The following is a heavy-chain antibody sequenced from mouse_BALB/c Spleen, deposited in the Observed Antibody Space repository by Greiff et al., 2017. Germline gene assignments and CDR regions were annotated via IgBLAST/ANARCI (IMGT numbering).Heavy chain of an antibody. CDR2: ISSGGST. J-gene: IGHJ2*01. D-gene: IGHD1-1*01. Sequence: EVKLVESGGGLVQPGGSLKLSCAASGFTFSSYAMSWVRQTPEKRLEWVASISSGGSTYYPDSVKGRFTISRDNARNILYLQMSSLRSEDTAMYYCAREGNYYGSSYYFDYWGQGTTLTVSS. V-gene: IGHV5-6-5*01. CDR3: AREGNYYGSSYYFDY. CDR1: GFTFSSYA.